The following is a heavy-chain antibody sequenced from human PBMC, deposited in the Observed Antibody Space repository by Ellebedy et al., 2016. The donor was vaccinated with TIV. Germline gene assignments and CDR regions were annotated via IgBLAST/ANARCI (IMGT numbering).Heavy chain of an antibody. D-gene: IGHD2-15*01. V-gene: IGHV1-46*01. CDR2: INPHDGGT. J-gene: IGHJ4*02. CDR1: GYTLATHY. Sequence: ASVKVSCKASGYTLATHYMHCVRQAPGQGLEWMGIINPHDGGTSYAQKFQGRFTISRDTSTSTVYMEVESLTSEDTGVYYCARGLIGHCSGGSSSLGAFDSWGQGTLVIVS. CDR3: ARGLIGHCSGGSSSLGAFDS.